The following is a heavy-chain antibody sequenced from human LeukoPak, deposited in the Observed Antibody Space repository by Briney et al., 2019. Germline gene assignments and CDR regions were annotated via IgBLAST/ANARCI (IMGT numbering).Heavy chain of an antibody. D-gene: IGHD5-18*01. CDR2: IYHSGST. Sequence: SGTLSLTCAVSGGSISSSNWWSWVRQPPGKGLEWIGEIYHSGSTNYNPSLKSRVTMSVDKSKNQFSLKLSSVTAADTAVYYCARGPSIQLWFYFDYWGQGTLVTVSS. CDR1: GGSISSSNW. V-gene: IGHV4-4*02. J-gene: IGHJ4*02. CDR3: ARGPSIQLWFYFDY.